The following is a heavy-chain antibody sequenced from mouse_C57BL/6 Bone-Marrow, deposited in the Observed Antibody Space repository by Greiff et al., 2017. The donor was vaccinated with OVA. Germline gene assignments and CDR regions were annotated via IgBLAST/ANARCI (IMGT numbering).Heavy chain of an antibody. CDR2: IDPETGGT. CDR1: GYTFTDYE. V-gene: IGHV1-15*01. CDR3: TRGYSNYYAMDY. J-gene: IGHJ4*01. Sequence: VQLQQSGAELVRPGASVTLSCKASGYTFTDYEMHWVKQTPVHGLEWIGAIDPETGGTDYNQKFKGKAILTADKSSSTAYSDLRSLTSEDSAVYYCTRGYSNYYAMDYWGQGTSVTVSS. D-gene: IGHD2-5*01.